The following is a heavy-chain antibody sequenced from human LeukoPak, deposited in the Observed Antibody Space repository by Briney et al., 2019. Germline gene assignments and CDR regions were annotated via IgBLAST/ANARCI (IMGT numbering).Heavy chain of an antibody. CDR1: GFTVSSNY. Sequence: PGGSLRLSCAASGFTVSSNYMSWVRQAPGKGLEWVSGISWNSGSIGYADSVKGRFTISRDNAKNSLYLQMNSLRAEDMALYYCAKGAVAGPGAFDIWGQGTMVTVSS. D-gene: IGHD6-19*01. CDR3: AKGAVAGPGAFDI. CDR2: ISWNSGSI. V-gene: IGHV3-9*03. J-gene: IGHJ3*02.